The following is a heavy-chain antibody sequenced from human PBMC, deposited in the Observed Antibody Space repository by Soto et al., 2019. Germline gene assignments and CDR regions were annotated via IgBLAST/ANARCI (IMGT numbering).Heavy chain of an antibody. J-gene: IGHJ6*02. Sequence: QVRLVQSGAEGKKPGASVKASCQASGYTFTSYAMHWVRQAPGQRLEWMGWINAGNGNTKYSQQFQGRVTITRDTSATTAYLEQSSLRSEDTAVYYCAGGLGGSYSGYYYYYGMDVWGQGTTVTVSS. CDR3: AGGLGGSYSGYYYYYGMDV. CDR2: INAGNGNT. D-gene: IGHD1-26*01. CDR1: GYTFTSYA. V-gene: IGHV1-3*01.